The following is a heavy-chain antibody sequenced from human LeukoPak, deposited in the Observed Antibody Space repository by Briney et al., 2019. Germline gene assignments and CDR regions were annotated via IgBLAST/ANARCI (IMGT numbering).Heavy chain of an antibody. CDR3: AKVSNYYCYYMDV. J-gene: IGHJ6*03. CDR2: ISWNSGSI. Sequence: GGSMTLSCAASGFTFDDYAMHWVRQAPGKGLEWVSGISWNSGSIGYADSVKGRLTISRDNAKNSLYLQMNSLRAEDMALYYCAKVSNYYCYYMDVWGKGTTVTVSS. V-gene: IGHV3-9*03. CDR1: GFTFDDYA.